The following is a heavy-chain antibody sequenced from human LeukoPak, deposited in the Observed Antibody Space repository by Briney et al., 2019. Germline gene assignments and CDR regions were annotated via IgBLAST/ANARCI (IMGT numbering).Heavy chain of an antibody. CDR1: GFTFSNYL. CDR3: AGPHQRWTFDY. V-gene: IGHV3-7*01. J-gene: IGHJ4*02. Sequence: GGSLRLSCAASGFTFSNYLMSWVRQAPGKGLEWVANIKQDASEKYYVDSVKGRFAISRDNAKNSLYLQMNSLRAEDTAVYYCAGPHQRWTFDYWGQGTLVTVSS. D-gene: IGHD1-1*01. CDR2: IKQDASEK.